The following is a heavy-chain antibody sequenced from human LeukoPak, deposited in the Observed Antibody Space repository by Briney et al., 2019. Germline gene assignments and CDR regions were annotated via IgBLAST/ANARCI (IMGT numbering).Heavy chain of an antibody. Sequence: GRSLRLSCAASGFTFDDYAMHWVRQAPGKGLEWVSGISWNSGSIGYADSVKGRFTISRDNAKNSLYLQMNSLRAEDTALYYCARGYYDSSGWYFDYWGQGTLVTVSS. CDR3: ARGYYDSSGWYFDY. J-gene: IGHJ4*02. CDR2: ISWNSGSI. V-gene: IGHV3-9*01. D-gene: IGHD3-22*01. CDR1: GFTFDDYA.